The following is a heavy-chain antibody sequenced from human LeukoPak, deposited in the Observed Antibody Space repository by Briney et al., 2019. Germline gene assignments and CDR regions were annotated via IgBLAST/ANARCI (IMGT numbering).Heavy chain of an antibody. CDR1: GFTFSIYA. J-gene: IGHJ4*02. CDR3: ARDGDYDSSGYYYPDY. Sequence: GGSLRLSCAASGFTFSIYAMSWVRQAPGKGLEWVSSISGTSGNTYYADSVKGRFTISRDNSKNTLYLQMNSLRAEDTAVYYCARDGDYDSSGYYYPDYWGQGTLVTVSS. V-gene: IGHV3-23*01. D-gene: IGHD3-22*01. CDR2: ISGTSGNT.